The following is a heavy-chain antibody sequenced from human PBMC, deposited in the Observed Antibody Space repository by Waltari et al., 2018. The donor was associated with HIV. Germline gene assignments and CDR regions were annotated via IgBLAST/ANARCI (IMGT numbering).Heavy chain of an antibody. CDR1: GFPFSIYW. CDR3: ARGSDYDSSGYLDDFDY. Sequence: EVQLVESGGGLVQPGGSLRLSCAASGFPFSIYWMSWVRQAPVKGLEEVAKIKKDESEKYYVDSVKGRFTISRDNAKNSLFLQMNSLRGEDTAVYYCARGSDYDSSGYLDDFDYWGQGTLVTVSS. V-gene: IGHV3-7*01. CDR2: IKKDESEK. J-gene: IGHJ4*02. D-gene: IGHD3-22*01.